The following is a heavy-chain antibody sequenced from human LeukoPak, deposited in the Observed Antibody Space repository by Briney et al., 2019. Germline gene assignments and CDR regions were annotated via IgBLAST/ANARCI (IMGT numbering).Heavy chain of an antibody. V-gene: IGHV3-30*02. CDR2: IRYDGSNK. Sequence: QAGGSLRLSCAASGFTFSSYGMHWVRQAPGKGLEWVAFIRYDGSNKYYADSVKGRFTISRDNSKNTLYLQMNSLRAEDTAVYYCAKDFGLYSSSWYYFDYWGQGTLVTVSS. CDR1: GFTFSSYG. D-gene: IGHD6-13*01. CDR3: AKDFGLYSSSWYYFDY. J-gene: IGHJ4*02.